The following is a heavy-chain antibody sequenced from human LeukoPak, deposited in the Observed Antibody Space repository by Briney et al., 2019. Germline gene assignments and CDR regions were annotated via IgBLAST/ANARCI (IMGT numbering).Heavy chain of an antibody. CDR1: GYTFTSYG. J-gene: IGHJ5*02. Sequence: GASVKVSCKASGYTFTSYGISWVRQAPGQGLEWMGWISAYDGNTNYAQKLQGRVTMTTDTSTSTAYMELRSLRSDDTAVYYCARSSTNPRSNWFDPWGQGTLVTVSS. CDR2: ISAYDGNT. CDR3: ARSSTNPRSNWFDP. V-gene: IGHV1-18*01. D-gene: IGHD2-2*01.